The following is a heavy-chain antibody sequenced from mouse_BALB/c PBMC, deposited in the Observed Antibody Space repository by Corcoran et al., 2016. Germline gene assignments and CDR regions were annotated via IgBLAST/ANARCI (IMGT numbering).Heavy chain of an antibody. CDR3: ASSGYAWFAY. D-gene: IGHD3-1*01. Sequence: QIQLVQSGPELKKPGETVKISCKASGYPFTNYGMNWVKQAAGKGLKWMGWIKTYTGEPTYADDFKGRFAFSLETSASTAYLQINNLKNEDTATYFGASSGYAWFAYWGQGTLVTVSA. J-gene: IGHJ3*01. V-gene: IGHV9-3-1*01. CDR1: GYPFTNYG. CDR2: IKTYTGEP.